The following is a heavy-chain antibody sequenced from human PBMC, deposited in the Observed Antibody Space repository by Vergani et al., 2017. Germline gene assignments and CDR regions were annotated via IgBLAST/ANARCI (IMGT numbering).Heavy chain of an antibody. Sequence: EVQLVESGGGLVQPGGSLKLSCAASGFTFSGSAMHWVRQASGKGLEWVGRIRSKANSYATAYAASVKGRFTISRDDSKNTAYLQMNSLKTEDTAVYYCTRGSDSGYDGDFDYWGQGTLVTVSS. CDR2: IRSKANSYAT. V-gene: IGHV3-73*01. CDR3: TRGSDSGYDGDFDY. CDR1: GFTFSGSA. D-gene: IGHD5-12*01. J-gene: IGHJ4*02.